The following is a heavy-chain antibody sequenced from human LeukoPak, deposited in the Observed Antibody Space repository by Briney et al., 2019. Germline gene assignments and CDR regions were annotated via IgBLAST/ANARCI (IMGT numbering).Heavy chain of an antibody. CDR2: ISSSSSYI. Sequence: GGSLRLSCAASGFTFSSYTMNWVRQAPGKGLEWVSSISSSSSYIYYADSVKGRFTISRDNAKNSLYLQMNSLRAEDTAVYYCARLIVVVTPRGLFDYWGQGTLVTVSS. CDR3: ARLIVVVTPRGLFDY. D-gene: IGHD3-22*01. CDR1: GFTFSSYT. J-gene: IGHJ4*02. V-gene: IGHV3-21*01.